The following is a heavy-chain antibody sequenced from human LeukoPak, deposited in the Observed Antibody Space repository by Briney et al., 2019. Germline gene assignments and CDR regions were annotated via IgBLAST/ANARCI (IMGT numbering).Heavy chain of an antibody. V-gene: IGHV3-21*01. Sequence: GGSLRLSCAASGFTFNTYTMNWVRQAPGKGLEWVSSITASSTAIYYADSVKGRFTVSRDNAKNSLYLQMNSLRAEDTAVYYCARDGADAYNTWGQGTLVTVSS. CDR1: GFTFNTYT. CDR2: ITASSTAI. CDR3: ARDGADAYNT. J-gene: IGHJ5*02. D-gene: IGHD5-24*01.